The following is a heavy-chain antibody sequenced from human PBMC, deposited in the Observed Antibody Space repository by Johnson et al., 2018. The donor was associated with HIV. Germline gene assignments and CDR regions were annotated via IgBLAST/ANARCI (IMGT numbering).Heavy chain of an antibody. CDR2: ISIK. CDR3: ASTIVIVPTGRSYVAFDI. Sequence: MLLVESGGGLVQPGGSLRLSCAASGFTFTSYTVSWVRQAPGKGLEWVSYISIKYYADSVKGRFTISRDDSTNTAYLQMNSLTPEDTAVYYCASTIVIVPTGRSYVAFDIWGQGTMVTVSS. J-gene: IGHJ3*02. CDR1: GFTFTSYT. V-gene: IGHV3-23*03. D-gene: IGHD5-12*01.